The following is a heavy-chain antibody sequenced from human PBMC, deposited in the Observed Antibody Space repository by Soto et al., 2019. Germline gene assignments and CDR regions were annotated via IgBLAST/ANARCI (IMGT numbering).Heavy chain of an antibody. D-gene: IGHD4-17*01. CDR1: GFTFSSYA. CDR2: ISGSGGST. CDR3: AKEGPPDYGGNPLGWFDP. Sequence: EVQLLESGGGLVQPGGSLRLSCAASGFTFSSYAMSWVRQAPGKGLEWVSAISGSGGSTYYADSVKGRFTISRDNSKNTLYLQMNSLRAEDTAVYYCAKEGPPDYGGNPLGWFDPWGQGTLVTVSS. J-gene: IGHJ5*02. V-gene: IGHV3-23*01.